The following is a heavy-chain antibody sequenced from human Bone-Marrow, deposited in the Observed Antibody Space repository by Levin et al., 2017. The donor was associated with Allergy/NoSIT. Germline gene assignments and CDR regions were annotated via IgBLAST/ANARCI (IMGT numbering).Heavy chain of an antibody. V-gene: IGHV3-74*01. D-gene: IGHD4-17*01. CDR1: GFNFSSSW. Sequence: GGSLRLSCSASGFNFSSSWMHWVRHAPGKGLVWVSRINREGSSTSYADSVKGRFTISRDNAKNTLYLQMNRLRAGDTSVYYCARDRVTTNWYFDLWSRGTLVTVST. J-gene: IGHJ2*01. CDR2: INREGSST. CDR3: ARDRVTTNWYFDL.